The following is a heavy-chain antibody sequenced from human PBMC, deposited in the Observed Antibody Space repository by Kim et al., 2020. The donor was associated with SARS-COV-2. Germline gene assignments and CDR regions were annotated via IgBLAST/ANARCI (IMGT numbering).Heavy chain of an antibody. CDR2: IYYSGST. V-gene: IGHV4-59*01. D-gene: IGHD3-10*01. Sequence: SETLSLTCTVSGGSISSYYWSWIRQPPGKGLEWIGYIYYSGSTNYNPSLKSRVTISVDTSKNQFSLKLSSVTAADTAVYYCARGIRITMVRGIYYYYGMDVWGQGTTVTVSS. J-gene: IGHJ6*02. CDR3: ARGIRITMVRGIYYYYGMDV. CDR1: GGSISSYY.